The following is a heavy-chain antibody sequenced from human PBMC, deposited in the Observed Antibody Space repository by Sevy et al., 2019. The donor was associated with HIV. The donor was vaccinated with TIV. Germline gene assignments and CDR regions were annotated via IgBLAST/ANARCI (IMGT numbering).Heavy chain of an antibody. CDR3: ARYTTSGYCSGGSCYTFDY. Sequence: SETLSLTCTVSGGSISSYYWSWIRQPPGKGLEWIGYIYYSGSTNYNPSLKSRVTISVDTSQNQFSLKLSSVTAADTAVYYCARYTTSGYCSGGSCYTFDYWGQGTLVTVSS. J-gene: IGHJ4*02. D-gene: IGHD2-15*01. CDR2: IYYSGST. CDR1: GGSISSYY. V-gene: IGHV4-59*01.